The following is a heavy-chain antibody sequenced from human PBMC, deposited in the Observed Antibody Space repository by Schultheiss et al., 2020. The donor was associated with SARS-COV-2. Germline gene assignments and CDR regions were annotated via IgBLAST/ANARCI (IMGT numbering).Heavy chain of an antibody. V-gene: IGHV3-21*01. D-gene: IGHD6-25*01. CDR3: ARSFDAVGIAAFDY. CDR1: GFTFSGYS. Sequence: GGSLRLSCAASGFTFSGYSMNWVRQAPGKGLEWVSSISSSSSNIYYADSVKGRFTISRDNSKNTLYLQMNSLRAEDTAVYYCARSFDAVGIAAFDYWGQGTLVTVSS. CDR2: ISSSSSNI. J-gene: IGHJ4*02.